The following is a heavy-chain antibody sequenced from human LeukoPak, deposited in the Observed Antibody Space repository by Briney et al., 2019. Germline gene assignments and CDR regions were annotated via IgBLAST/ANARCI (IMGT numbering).Heavy chain of an antibody. Sequence: GGSLRLSCAASGFTVSSNYMSWVRQAPGKGLEWVSSISFTSSFVYYADSVKGRFTISRDNAKNSLYLQMNSLRAEDTAVYYCASERLVVRGITGYFDYWGQGTLVTVSS. D-gene: IGHD3-10*01. CDR3: ASERLVVRGITGYFDY. CDR1: GFTVSSNY. V-gene: IGHV3-21*01. CDR2: ISFTSSFV. J-gene: IGHJ4*02.